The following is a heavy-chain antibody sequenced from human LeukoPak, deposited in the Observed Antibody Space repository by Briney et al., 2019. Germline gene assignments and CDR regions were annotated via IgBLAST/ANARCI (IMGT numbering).Heavy chain of an antibody. J-gene: IGHJ4*02. CDR1: GFIFTNYA. CDR3: AKARLSTGWAYNDY. CDR2: VVGGGHTT. Sequence: GGSLRLSCAASGFIFTNYAMSWVRQTPGKGLEWVSAVVGGGHTTFYADSVKGRFTISRDNSKNTVYLQMNSLRGEDTAVYYCAKARLSTGWAYNDYWGQGTPVTASS. V-gene: IGHV3-23*01. D-gene: IGHD6-19*01.